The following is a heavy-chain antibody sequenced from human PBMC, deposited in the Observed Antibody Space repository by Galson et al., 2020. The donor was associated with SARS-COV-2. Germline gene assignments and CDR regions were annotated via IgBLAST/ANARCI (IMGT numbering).Heavy chain of an antibody. Sequence: GESLKISCAASGFSFTSYAMHWVRQAPGKGLEWVAVTSYDGSNRHYGDSVRGRFTISRDNSKNTVYLQMNSLRGDDTDVYYCARGDEVVPAAYYYYYYPGMDVWGQGTTVTVSS. CDR1: GFSFTSYA. J-gene: IGHJ6*02. D-gene: IGHD2-2*01. V-gene: IGHV3-30-3*01. CDR3: ARGDEVVPAAYYYYYYPGMDV. CDR2: TSYDGSNR.